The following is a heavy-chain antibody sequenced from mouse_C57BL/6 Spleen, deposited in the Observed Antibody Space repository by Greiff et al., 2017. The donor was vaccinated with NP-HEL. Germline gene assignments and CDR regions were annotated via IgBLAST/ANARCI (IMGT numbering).Heavy chain of an antibody. CDR3: ARGTAVVAPPYYYAMDY. J-gene: IGHJ4*01. V-gene: IGHV1-72*01. D-gene: IGHD1-1*01. CDR1: GYTFTSYW. CDR2: IDPNSGGT. Sequence: VQLQQPGAELVKPGASVKLSCKASGYTFTSYWMHWVKQRPGRGLEWIGRIDPNSGGTKYNEKFKSKATLTVDKPSSTAYMQLSSLTSEDSAVYYCARGTAVVAPPYYYAMDYWGQGTSVTVSS.